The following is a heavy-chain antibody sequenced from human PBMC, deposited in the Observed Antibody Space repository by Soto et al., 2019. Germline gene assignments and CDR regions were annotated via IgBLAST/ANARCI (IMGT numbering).Heavy chain of an antibody. D-gene: IGHD6-13*01. CDR2: IIPIFGTA. J-gene: IGHJ4*02. CDR1: GCTFSSYA. CDR3: ARDLGDSSSWYSLDY. Sequence: ASVKVSCKASGCTFSSYAISWVRQAPGQGLEWMGGIIPIFGTANYAQKFQGRVTITADESTSTAYMELSSLRSEDTAVYYCARDLGDSSSWYSLDYWGQGTLVTVSS. V-gene: IGHV1-69*13.